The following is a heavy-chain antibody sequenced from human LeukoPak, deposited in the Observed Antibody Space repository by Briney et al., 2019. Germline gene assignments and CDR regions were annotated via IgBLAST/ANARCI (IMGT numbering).Heavy chain of an antibody. V-gene: IGHV1-2*02. J-gene: IGHJ4*02. CDR1: GYTFTGYY. D-gene: IGHD5-18*01. CDR2: INPNSGGT. Sequence: GASVKVSCKASGYTFTGYYLHWVRQAPGQGLEWMGWINPNSGGTNYAQKFQGRVTMTRDTSISTAYMELSRLTSDDTAVYYCARGGPSVDTARWGDYWGQGTLVTVSS. CDR3: ARGGPSVDTARWGDY.